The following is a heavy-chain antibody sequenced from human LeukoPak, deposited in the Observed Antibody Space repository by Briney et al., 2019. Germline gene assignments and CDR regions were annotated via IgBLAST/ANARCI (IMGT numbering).Heavy chain of an antibody. J-gene: IGHJ4*02. V-gene: IGHV3-11*01. D-gene: IGHD2-2*01. CDR1: GFTFSDYY. CDR3: ARRYCSSTSCHYFDY. CDR2: ISGSGTTI. Sequence: GGSLRLSCAASGFTFSDYYMSWIRQAPGKGLEWVSYISGSGTTIYNADSVEGRFTISRDNAKNSLYLQMNSLRAEDTAVYYCARRYCSSTSCHYFDYWGQGTLVTVSS.